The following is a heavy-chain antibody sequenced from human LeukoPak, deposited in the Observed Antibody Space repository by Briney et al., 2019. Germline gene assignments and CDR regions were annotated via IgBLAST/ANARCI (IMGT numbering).Heavy chain of an antibody. CDR1: GFSFSASY. CDR2: ISSSSSYI. J-gene: IGHJ4*02. D-gene: IGHD6-19*01. Sequence: PGGSLRLSCAASGFSFSASYMNWVRQAPGKGLEWVSSISSSSSYIYYADSVKGRFTISRDNAKNSLYLQMNSLRAEDTAVYYCARDAVAGARFDYWGQGTLVTVSS. V-gene: IGHV3-21*01. CDR3: ARDAVAGARFDY.